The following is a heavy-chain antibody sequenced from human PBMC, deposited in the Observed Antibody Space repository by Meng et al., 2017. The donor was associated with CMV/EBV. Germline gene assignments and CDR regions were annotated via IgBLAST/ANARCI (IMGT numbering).Heavy chain of an antibody. J-gene: IGHJ3*02. V-gene: IGHV3-9*01. CDR2: INWNSGDI. CDR3: ARVGYSGSYYDDAFDI. D-gene: IGHD1-26*01. CDR1: GFTFDDYA. Sequence: SLKISCAASGFTFDDYAMHWVRQAPGKGLEWVSGINWNSGDIGYADSVKGRFTISRDNAKNSLYLQMNSLRAEDTALYHCARVGYSGSYYDDAFDIWGQGTMVTVSS.